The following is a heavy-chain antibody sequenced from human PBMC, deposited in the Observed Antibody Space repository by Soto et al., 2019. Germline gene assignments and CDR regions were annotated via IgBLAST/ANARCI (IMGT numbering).Heavy chain of an antibody. CDR1: GFTFSSYW. Sequence: EVQLVESGGGLVQPGGSLRLSCAASGFTFSSYWMSWVRQAPGTGLEWVANIKQDGSEKYYVDSVKGRFTISRDNAKNSLYLQMNSLRAEDTAVYYCSRDLSKGGGWIDPWGQGTLVTVSS. J-gene: IGHJ5*02. V-gene: IGHV3-7*03. CDR2: IKQDGSEK. CDR3: SRDLSKGGGWIDP. D-gene: IGHD2-15*01.